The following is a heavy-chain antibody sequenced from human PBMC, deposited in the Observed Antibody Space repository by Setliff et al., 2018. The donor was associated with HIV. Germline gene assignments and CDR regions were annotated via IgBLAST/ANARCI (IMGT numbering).Heavy chain of an antibody. CDR2: MSPKSGYA. V-gene: IGHV1-8*01. D-gene: IGHD2-15*01. Sequence: ASVKVSCKASGYSFTNYDINWVRQAPGHGLEWVGWMSPKSGYADYAQKFQGRVTMTRNTSINTVYMELNRLLYDDTALYYCVKGAGGYYDFWSQGTLVTVSS. CDR1: GYSFTNYD. J-gene: IGHJ4*02. CDR3: VKGAGGYYDF.